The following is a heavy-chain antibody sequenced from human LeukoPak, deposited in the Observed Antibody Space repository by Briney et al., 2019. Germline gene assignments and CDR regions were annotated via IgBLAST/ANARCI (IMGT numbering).Heavy chain of an antibody. D-gene: IGHD3-10*01. Sequence: SETLSLTCTVSGGSISSYYWSWIRQPPGKGLEWIGYIYYSGSTNYNPSPKSRVTISVDTSKNQFSLKLSSVTAADTAVYYCARLAYYYGSGSYPLLDYWGQGTLVTVSS. J-gene: IGHJ4*02. V-gene: IGHV4-59*01. CDR2: IYYSGST. CDR1: GGSISSYY. CDR3: ARLAYYYGSGSYPLLDY.